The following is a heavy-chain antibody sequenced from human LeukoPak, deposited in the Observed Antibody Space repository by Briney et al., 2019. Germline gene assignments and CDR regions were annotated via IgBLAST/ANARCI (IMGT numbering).Heavy chain of an antibody. CDR2: IYYSGST. V-gene: IGHV4-39*01. Sequence: PSETLSLTCTVSGGSISSSSYYWGWIRQPPGKGLEWIGGIYYSGSTYYNPSLKSRVTISVDTSKNQFSLKLSSVTAADTAVYYCATASPVVAAVNIHAFDIWGQGTMVTVSS. CDR3: ATASPVVAAVNIHAFDI. J-gene: IGHJ3*02. CDR1: GGSISSSSYY. D-gene: IGHD2-15*01.